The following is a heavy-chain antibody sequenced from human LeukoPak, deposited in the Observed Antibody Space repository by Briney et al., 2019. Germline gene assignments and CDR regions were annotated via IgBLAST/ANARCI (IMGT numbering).Heavy chain of an antibody. Sequence: ASVKVSCKASGFTFNAYYIHWVRQAPGQGLEWMGWINPNSGGTNYAQKFQGRVTMTRDTSISTAYMELSRLRSDDTAVYYCARVYRGAMPFDYWGQGTLVTVSS. J-gene: IGHJ4*02. CDR3: ARVYRGAMPFDY. D-gene: IGHD3-10*01. V-gene: IGHV1-2*02. CDR2: INPNSGGT. CDR1: GFTFNAYY.